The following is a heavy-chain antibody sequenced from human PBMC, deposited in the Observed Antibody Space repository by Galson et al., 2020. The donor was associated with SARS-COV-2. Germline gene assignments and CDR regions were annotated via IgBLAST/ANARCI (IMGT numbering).Heavy chain of an antibody. CDR3: AGDTRLLWFGELSLGWFDP. Sequence: SVKVSCKASGGTFSSYAISWVRQAPGQGLEWMGGIIPIFGTANYAQKFQGRVTITADESTSTAYMELSSLRSEDTAVYYCAGDTRLLWFGELSLGWFDPWGQGTLVTVSS. CDR2: IIPIFGTA. J-gene: IGHJ5*02. CDR1: GGTFSSYA. V-gene: IGHV1-69*13. D-gene: IGHD3-10*01.